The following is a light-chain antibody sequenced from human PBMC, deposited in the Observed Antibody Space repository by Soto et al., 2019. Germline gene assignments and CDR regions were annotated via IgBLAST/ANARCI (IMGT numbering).Light chain of an antibody. CDR1: QSISTW. CDR2: DAS. J-gene: IGKJ1*01. Sequence: GARVTITCRASQSISTWLAWYQQKPGKAPKLLIYDASSLQGGVPPRFSGSGSGTEFSLTISSLQSDDFATYYCLQYGTYATFGQGTNVEI. CDR3: LQYGTYAT. V-gene: IGKV1-5*01.